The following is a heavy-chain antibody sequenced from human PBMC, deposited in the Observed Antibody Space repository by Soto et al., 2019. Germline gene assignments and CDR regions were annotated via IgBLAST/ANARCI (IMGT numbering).Heavy chain of an antibody. CDR1: GGSISSSSYY. V-gene: IGHV4-39*01. J-gene: IGHJ5*02. CDR3: ARHEYYGSGIWGWLDP. D-gene: IGHD3-10*01. Sequence: QLQLQESGPGLAKPSETLSLTCTVSGGSISSSSYYWGWIRQPPGKGLEWIGRIYYSGSTYYNPSNKLTVTISESTSKNHSPLKLSTVTTATTTVNSCARHEYYGSGIWGWLDPRGQGTLVTVST. CDR2: IYYSGST.